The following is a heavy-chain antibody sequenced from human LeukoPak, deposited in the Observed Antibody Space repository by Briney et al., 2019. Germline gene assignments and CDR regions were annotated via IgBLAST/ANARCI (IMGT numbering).Heavy chain of an antibody. CDR2: ISSSGSTI. J-gene: IGHJ4*02. D-gene: IGHD6-19*01. Sequence: PGGSLRLSCAASGITFSDYYMSWIRQAPGKGLEWVSYISSSGSTIYYADSVKGRFTISRDNAKNSLYLQMNSLRAEDTAVYYCVTYHSSGPFDYWGQGTLVTVSS. CDR1: GITFSDYY. CDR3: VTYHSSGPFDY. V-gene: IGHV3-11*01.